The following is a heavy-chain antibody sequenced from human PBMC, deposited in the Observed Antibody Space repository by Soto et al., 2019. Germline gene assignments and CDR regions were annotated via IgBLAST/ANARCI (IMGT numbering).Heavy chain of an antibody. CDR3: ARDIGYRSGGSCYSPVGMDV. CDR2: IYYSGST. CDR1: GGSISSYY. V-gene: IGHV4-59*01. Sequence: SETLSLTCTVSGGSISSYYWSWIRQPPGKGLEWIGYIYYSGSTNYNPSLKSRVTISVDASKNQFSLKLSSVTAADTAVYYCARDIGYRSGGSCYSPVGMDVWGQGTTVTVSS. J-gene: IGHJ6*02. D-gene: IGHD2-15*01.